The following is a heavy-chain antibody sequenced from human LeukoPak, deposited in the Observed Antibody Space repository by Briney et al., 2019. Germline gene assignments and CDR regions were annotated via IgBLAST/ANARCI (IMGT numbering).Heavy chain of an antibody. CDR2: ISGSGGST. CDR3: AKDETIVGATTFDY. J-gene: IGHJ4*02. Sequence: PGGSLRLSCAASGFTFSSYVMHWVRQAPGKGLEWVSAISGSGGSTYYADSVKGRFTISRDNSKNTLYLQMNSLRAEDTAVYYCAKDETIVGATTFDYWGQGTLVTVSS. V-gene: IGHV3-23*01. D-gene: IGHD1-26*01. CDR1: GFTFSSYV.